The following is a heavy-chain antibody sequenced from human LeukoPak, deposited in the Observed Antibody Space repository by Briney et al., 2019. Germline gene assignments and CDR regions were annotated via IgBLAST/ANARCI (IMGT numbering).Heavy chain of an antibody. D-gene: IGHD3-22*01. CDR3: ARGPRYGSSDYPNYGMDV. J-gene: IGHJ6*02. CDR2: IGTGGDT. CDR1: GFTFSRYD. Sequence: PAGYLRLSCAASGFTFSRYDMPWVRQPIGKGLEWVSAIGTGGDTCCLDSVKGRFSIARENAKSSLYLQMNSLRAGDTAVYYCARGPRYGSSDYPNYGMDVWGQGTTVTVSS. V-gene: IGHV3-13*01.